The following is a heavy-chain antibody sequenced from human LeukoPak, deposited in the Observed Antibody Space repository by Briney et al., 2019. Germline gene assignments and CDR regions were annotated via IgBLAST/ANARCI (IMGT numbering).Heavy chain of an antibody. V-gene: IGHV4-59*08. CDR1: GGSISSYY. CDR3: ARRAYSSGFDYIDY. J-gene: IGHJ4*02. D-gene: IGHD6-19*01. CDR2: IYYSGST. Sequence: SETLSLTCTVSGGSISSYYWSWIRQPPGKGLELIGFIYYSGSTSYNPSLKSRVTISVDTSKSQFSLKLSSVIAADMAVYYCARRAYSSGFDYIDYWGQGTLVTVSS.